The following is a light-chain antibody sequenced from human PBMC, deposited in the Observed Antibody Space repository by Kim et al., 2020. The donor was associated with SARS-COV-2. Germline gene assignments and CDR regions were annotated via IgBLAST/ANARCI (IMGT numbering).Light chain of an antibody. V-gene: IGLV3-9*01. CDR2: RDN. J-gene: IGLJ3*02. CDR3: QVWDSSTVV. Sequence: ALGQTATITCGGNNIGSKNVHWYRQKPGQAPVVVMYRDNNRPSGSPERLSGSNSGNTATLTITRAQAGDEADYFCQVWDSSTVVFGGGTKLTVL. CDR1: NIGSKN.